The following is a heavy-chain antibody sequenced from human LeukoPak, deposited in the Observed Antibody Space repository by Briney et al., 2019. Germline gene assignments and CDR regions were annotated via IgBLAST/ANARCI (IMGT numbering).Heavy chain of an antibody. J-gene: IGHJ3*02. Sequence: PGGSLRLSCAASGFTFSSYGMHWVRQAPGKGLEWVAVISYDGSNKYYADSVKGRFTISRDNSKNTLYLQMNSLRAEDTAVYYCAKDPRGYYKAFDIWGQGTMVTVSS. CDR2: ISYDGSNK. D-gene: IGHD3-9*01. CDR3: AKDPRGYYKAFDI. V-gene: IGHV3-30*18. CDR1: GFTFSSYG.